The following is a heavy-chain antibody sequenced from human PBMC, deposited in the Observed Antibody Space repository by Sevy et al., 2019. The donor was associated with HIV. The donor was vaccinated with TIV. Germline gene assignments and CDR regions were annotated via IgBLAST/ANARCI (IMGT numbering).Heavy chain of an antibody. Sequence: SETLSLTCTVSLGSITASGSYWGWIRQPPGKGLEWIATFYHTGSTYYNPSLKSRITMSADTSKNHVSLTLRSVAAADTAMYYCARVRGFYFDYWGQGTLVTVST. CDR3: ARVRGFYFDY. CDR2: FYHTGST. CDR1: LGSITASGSY. V-gene: IGHV4-39*02. J-gene: IGHJ4*02.